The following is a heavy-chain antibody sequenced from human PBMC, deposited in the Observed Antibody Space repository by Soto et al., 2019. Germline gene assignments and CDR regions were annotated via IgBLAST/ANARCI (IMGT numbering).Heavy chain of an antibody. CDR1: GCGFGSDW. Sequence: EEQLVESGGGLVQPGGSLRLTCAVSGCGFGSDWMNWVRQAPGKGLEWVAHTNQDGSQKYYVDSVKGRFTIFRDNAKNSLYLQMNNLRVEDTAVYYCSGGVGDAFWGQGTLVTVSS. V-gene: IGHV3-7*04. D-gene: IGHD1-26*01. J-gene: IGHJ4*02. CDR3: SGGVGDAF. CDR2: TNQDGSQK.